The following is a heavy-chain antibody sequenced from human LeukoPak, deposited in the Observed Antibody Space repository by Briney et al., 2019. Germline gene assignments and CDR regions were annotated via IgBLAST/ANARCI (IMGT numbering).Heavy chain of an antibody. CDR3: ARDRSSLAVGDSRTSDY. D-gene: IGHD2-21*02. Sequence: ASVKVSCKASGYTFSSYGITWVRQAPGQGLEWMGWISAYNGNTNYAQKFQGRVTMTTDTSTNTAYMELGSLRSDDTAVYYCARDRSSLAVGDSRTSDYWGQGTLVTVSS. J-gene: IGHJ4*02. CDR2: ISAYNGNT. CDR1: GYTFSSYG. V-gene: IGHV1-18*01.